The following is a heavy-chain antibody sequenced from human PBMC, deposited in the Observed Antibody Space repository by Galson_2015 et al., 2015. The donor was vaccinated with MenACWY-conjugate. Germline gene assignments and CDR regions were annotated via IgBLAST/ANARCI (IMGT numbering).Heavy chain of an antibody. J-gene: IGHJ4*02. V-gene: IGHV3-72*01. CDR3: ARGLSGSGYFDY. CDR1: GFTFSDHY. Sequence: SLRLSCAASGFTFSDHYMDWVRQAPGKGLEWLGRTRNKGYTTKYAASVEGRFTISRDDSKNSLYLQIDSLKTEDTAVYYCARGLSGSGYFDYWGQGTLVTVSS. D-gene: IGHD2-8*02. CDR2: TRNKGYTT.